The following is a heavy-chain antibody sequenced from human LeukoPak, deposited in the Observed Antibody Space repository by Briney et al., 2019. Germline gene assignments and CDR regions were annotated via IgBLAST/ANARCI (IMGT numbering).Heavy chain of an antibody. CDR1: GFTFSSYA. J-gene: IGHJ4*02. Sequence: GRSLRLSCAASGFTFSSYAMHWVRQAPGKGLEWVAVISYDGSSKYYADSVKGRFTISRDNSKNTLYLQMNSLRAEDTAVYYCAVGSHDYWGQGTLVTVSS. CDR2: ISYDGSSK. V-gene: IGHV3-30*04. D-gene: IGHD3-10*01. CDR3: AVGSHDY.